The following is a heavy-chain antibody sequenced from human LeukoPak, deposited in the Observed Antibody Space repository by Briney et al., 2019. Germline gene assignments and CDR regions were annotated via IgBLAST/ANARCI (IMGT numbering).Heavy chain of an antibody. CDR1: GGSISSGGFY. J-gene: IGHJ4*02. CDR2: TYYSGST. V-gene: IGHV4-31*03. D-gene: IGHD4-17*01. CDR3: ARDQYGDPAEPAY. Sequence: SETLSLTCTVSGGSISSGGFYWSWIRQHPGKGLEWIGYTYYSGSTYYNPSLKSRVTISVGTSKNQFSLKLSSVTAADTAVYYCARDQYGDPAEPAYWGQGTLVTVSS.